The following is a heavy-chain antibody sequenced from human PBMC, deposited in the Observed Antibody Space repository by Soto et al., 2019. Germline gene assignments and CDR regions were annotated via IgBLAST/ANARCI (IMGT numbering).Heavy chain of an antibody. CDR3: ARFLSGGHGDY. D-gene: IGHD2-15*01. Sequence: RASVKVSCKASGYTFTSYGISWVRQAPGQGLEWMGWISAYNANTNYAQKFQGRVTMTTDTSTSTAYMEVRSLRSDDTAVYYCARFLSGGHGDYWGQGTLVTVSS. CDR2: ISAYNANT. J-gene: IGHJ4*02. V-gene: IGHV1-18*01. CDR1: GYTFTSYG.